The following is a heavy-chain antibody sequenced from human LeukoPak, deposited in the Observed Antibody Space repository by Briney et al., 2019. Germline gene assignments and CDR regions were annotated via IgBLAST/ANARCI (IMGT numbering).Heavy chain of an antibody. CDR3: AKDSSVHYYGSGSTFDY. CDR2: ISWNSGSI. D-gene: IGHD3-10*01. CDR1: GFTFDDYA. V-gene: IGHV3-9*01. J-gene: IGHJ4*02. Sequence: GRSLRLSCAASGFTFDDYAMHWVRQAPGKGLEWVSGISWNSGSIGYADSVKGRFTISRDNAKNSLYLQMNSLRAEDTALYYCAKDSSVHYYGSGSTFDYWGQGTLVTVSS.